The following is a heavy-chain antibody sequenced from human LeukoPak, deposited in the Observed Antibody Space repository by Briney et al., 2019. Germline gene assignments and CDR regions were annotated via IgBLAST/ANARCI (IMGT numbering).Heavy chain of an antibody. V-gene: IGHV3-23*01. CDR3: AKDSKRWKTYYYEAGSYYFDY. CDR2: ISGGGDST. J-gene: IGHJ4*02. D-gene: IGHD3-10*01. CDR1: GFTFSNYG. Sequence: GGSLRLSCAASGFTFSNYGMSWVRQAPGKGLEWVSGISGGGDSTYYADSVKGRFTISRDNSKNTLYLQMNSLRPEDTAVYYCAKDSKRWKTYYYEAGSYYFDYWGQGTRVTVSS.